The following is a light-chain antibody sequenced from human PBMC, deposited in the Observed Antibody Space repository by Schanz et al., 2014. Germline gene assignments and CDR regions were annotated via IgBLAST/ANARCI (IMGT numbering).Light chain of an antibody. V-gene: IGKV3D-20*01. CDR2: AVS. Sequence: EIVLTQSPATLSLSPGETATLSCGASQTVRGNLLAWYQQKPGLAPRLLIYAVSSRAAGIPERFSGSGSGTAFTLTISRLEPEDFAVYYCKHYDGSSWTFGQGTKVEIK. CDR1: QTVRGNL. J-gene: IGKJ1*01. CDR3: KHYDGSSWT.